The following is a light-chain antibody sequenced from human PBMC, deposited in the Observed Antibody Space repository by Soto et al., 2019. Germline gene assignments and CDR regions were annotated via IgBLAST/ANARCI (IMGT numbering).Light chain of an antibody. CDR2: GVS. J-gene: IGKJ1*01. CDR3: QQYGGSRT. V-gene: IGKV3-20*01. CDR1: QSIRNNY. Sequence: EVVLTQSPGTLSLSPGERATLSCRASQSIRNNYLAWYQQKPGQTPRLLIYGVSSRATGIPDRFSGSGPGTDFTLTISRLEPEDFAVYYCQQYGGSRTFGQGTKV.